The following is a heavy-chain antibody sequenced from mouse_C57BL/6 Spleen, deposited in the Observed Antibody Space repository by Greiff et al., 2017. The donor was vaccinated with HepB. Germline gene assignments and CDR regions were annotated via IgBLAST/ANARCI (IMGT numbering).Heavy chain of an antibody. CDR3: ARYDYGSSYGYFDV. D-gene: IGHD1-1*01. CDR2: IYPSDSET. Sequence: VKLQQPGAELVRPGSSVKLSCKASGYTFTSYWMDWVKQRPGQGLEWIGNIYPSDSETHYNQKFKDKATLTVDKSSSTAYMQLSSLTSEDSAVYYCARYDYGSSYGYFDVWGTGTTVTVSS. CDR1: GYTFTSYW. V-gene: IGHV1-61*01. J-gene: IGHJ1*03.